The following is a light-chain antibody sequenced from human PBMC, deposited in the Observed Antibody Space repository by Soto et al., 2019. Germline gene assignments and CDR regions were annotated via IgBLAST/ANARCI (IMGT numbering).Light chain of an antibody. CDR3: ERYNTAFNT. Sequence: DIPMTQSPSSLSASIGDRVTITCRASQGISNALVWYQQKPGKAPKLLIYDASTLHSGVPSRFSGSGSGTDFTLTITSLQPDDVATYYCERYNTAFNTFGPGTKVDIK. V-gene: IGKV1-27*01. CDR1: QGISNA. CDR2: DAS. J-gene: IGKJ3*01.